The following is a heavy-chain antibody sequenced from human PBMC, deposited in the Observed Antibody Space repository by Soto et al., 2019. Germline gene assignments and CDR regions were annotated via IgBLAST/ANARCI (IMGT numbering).Heavy chain of an antibody. V-gene: IGHV3-9*01. J-gene: IGHJ4*02. D-gene: IGHD3-10*01. Sequence: PGGSLRLSCAASGFTFDDYAMHWVRQAPGKGLEWVSGISWNSGSIGYADSVKGRFTISRDNAKNSLYLQMNSLRAEDTALYYCAKAYYGSGIISGFDYWGQGTLVTVSS. CDR3: AKAYYGSGIISGFDY. CDR1: GFTFDDYA. CDR2: ISWNSGSI.